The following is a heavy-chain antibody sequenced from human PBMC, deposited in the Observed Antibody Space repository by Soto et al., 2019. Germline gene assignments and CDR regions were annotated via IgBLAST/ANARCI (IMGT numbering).Heavy chain of an antibody. D-gene: IGHD3-22*01. J-gene: IGHJ4*02. CDR2: ISGSGGST. Sequence: EVQLLESGGGLVQPGGSLRLSCAASGFTFSSYAMSWVRQAPGKGLEWGSAISGSGGSTYYADSVKGRFTISRDNSKNTLYLQMNSLRAEDTAVYYCARRRGSYYDSSGYSLDYWGQGTLVTVSS. V-gene: IGHV3-23*01. CDR3: ARRRGSYYDSSGYSLDY. CDR1: GFTFSSYA.